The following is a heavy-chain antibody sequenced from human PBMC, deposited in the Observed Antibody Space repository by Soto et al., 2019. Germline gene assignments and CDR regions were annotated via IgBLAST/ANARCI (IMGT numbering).Heavy chain of an antibody. J-gene: IGHJ4*02. CDR2: INSDGSST. D-gene: IGHD3-22*01. CDR1: GFTFSNYW. V-gene: IGHV3-74*01. Sequence: EVQLVESGGGLVQSGGSLRLSCAASGFTFSNYWMHWVRQAPGKGLVWVSRINSDGSSTTYADSVKGRFTISRDNAKNTLYLQMNSLRAEDTAVYYCAKIDYYYESSDYDDEYWGQGTLVTVSS. CDR3: AKIDYYYESSDYDDEY.